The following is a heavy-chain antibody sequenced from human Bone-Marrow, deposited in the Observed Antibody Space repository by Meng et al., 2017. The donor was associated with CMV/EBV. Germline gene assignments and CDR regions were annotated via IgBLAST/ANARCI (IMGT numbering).Heavy chain of an antibody. CDR2: TRNKANSYTT. CDR1: GFTFSDHY. V-gene: IGHV3-72*01. J-gene: IGHJ3*02. D-gene: IGHD6-13*01. Sequence: GESLKISCAASGFTFSDHYMDWVRQAPGKGLEWVGRTRNKANSYTTEYAASVKGRFTISRDDSKNSLYLQMNSLKTEDTAVYYCARGFWVAAAGTYAFDIWGQGTMVTVSS. CDR3: ARGFWVAAAGTYAFDI.